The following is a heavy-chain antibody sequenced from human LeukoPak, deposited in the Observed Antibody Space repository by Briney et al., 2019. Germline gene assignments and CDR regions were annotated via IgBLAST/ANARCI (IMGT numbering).Heavy chain of an antibody. Sequence: GGSLRLSCAASGFTFSSYAMSWVRQAPGKGLEWVSAISGSGGSTYYADSVKGRFTISRDNSKNTLYLQMNNLRAEDTAVYYCAKDSPYCSSTNCYFVYWGQGTLVTVSS. D-gene: IGHD2-2*01. CDR2: ISGSGGST. J-gene: IGHJ4*02. CDR1: GFTFSSYA. CDR3: AKDSPYCSSTNCYFVY. V-gene: IGHV3-23*01.